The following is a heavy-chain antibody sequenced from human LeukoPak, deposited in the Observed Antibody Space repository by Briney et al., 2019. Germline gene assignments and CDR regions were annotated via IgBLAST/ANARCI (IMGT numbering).Heavy chain of an antibody. V-gene: IGHV3-23*01. J-gene: IGHJ4*02. CDR3: AKDFVVVPGNVNYFDY. CDR2: ISGSGDNT. Sequence: GGSLRLSCAASGFTFDDYGMSWVRQAPGKGLEWVSAISGSGDNTYYADSVKGRFTVSRDNSKNTLYVQMKSLRAEDTAVYYCAKDFVVVPGNVNYFDYWGQGTLVTVSS. CDR1: GFTFDDYG. D-gene: IGHD2-21*02.